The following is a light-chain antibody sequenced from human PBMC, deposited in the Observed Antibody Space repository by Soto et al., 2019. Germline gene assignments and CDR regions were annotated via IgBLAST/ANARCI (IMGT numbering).Light chain of an antibody. V-gene: IGKV2-28*01. J-gene: IGKJ1*01. CDR3: QQYNNWPPET. CDR1: HSLLHTSGCNY. CDR2: LGS. Sequence: EIVKTLSPLSLPVTPGEPASISCRSTHSLLHTSGCNYLDWCLQKPGHSAHLLIYLGSPRVPDRFRGSGSGTEFTLTISSLQSEDFAVYYCQQYNNWPPETFGQGTKVDIK.